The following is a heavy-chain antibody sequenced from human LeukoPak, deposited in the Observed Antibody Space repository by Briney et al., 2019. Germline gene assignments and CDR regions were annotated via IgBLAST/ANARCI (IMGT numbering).Heavy chain of an antibody. D-gene: IGHD2-2*01. CDR3: AKGAEYQLLSRWFDP. J-gene: IGHJ5*02. CDR2: ISWNSGSI. V-gene: IGHV3-9*01. CDR1: GFTFSSYS. Sequence: PGGSLRLSCAASGFTFSSYSMNWVRQAPGKGLEWVSGISWNSGSIGYADSVKGRFTISRDNAKNSLYLQMNSLRAEDTALYYCAKGAEYQLLSRWFDPWGQGTLVTVSS.